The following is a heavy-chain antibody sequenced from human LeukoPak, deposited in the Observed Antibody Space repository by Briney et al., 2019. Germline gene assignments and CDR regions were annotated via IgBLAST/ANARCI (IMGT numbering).Heavy chain of an antibody. CDR2: IRLVGSNK. V-gene: IGHV3-30*02. D-gene: IGHD6-13*01. J-gene: IGHJ4*02. Sequence: PGGSLRLSCAAFGFTFSSYGMPGFRQAPGKGLEWVAFIRLVGSNKYYADPVKARFTISTDNSTNTLYLQMNSLRAQDTAVYYCATDGYSSSWYLYYFDYWGQGTLVTVSS. CDR3: ATDGYSSSWYLYYFDY. CDR1: GFTFSSYG.